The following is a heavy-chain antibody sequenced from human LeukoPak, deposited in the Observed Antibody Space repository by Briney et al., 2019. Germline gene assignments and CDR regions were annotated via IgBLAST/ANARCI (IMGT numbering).Heavy chain of an antibody. CDR3: AKCGITIFGVVMNYYMDV. CDR2: ISSSGSTI. D-gene: IGHD3-3*01. V-gene: IGHV3-11*04. J-gene: IGHJ6*03. Sequence: GGSLRLSCAASGFTFSDYYMSWIRQAPGKGLEWVSYISSSGSTIYYADSVKGRFTISRDNAKNSLYLQMNSLRAEDTAVYYCAKCGITIFGVVMNYYMDVWGKGTTVTVSS. CDR1: GFTFSDYY.